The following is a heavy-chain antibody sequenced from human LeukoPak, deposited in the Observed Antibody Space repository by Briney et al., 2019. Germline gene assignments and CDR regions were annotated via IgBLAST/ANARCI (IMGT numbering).Heavy chain of an antibody. CDR3: ARDRAAADLDY. CDR1: GFTFSSYG. CDR2: IWYDGSNK. D-gene: IGHD6-13*01. Sequence: GSLRLCCAASGFTFSSYGMHWVRQAPGNGLEWVAVIWYDGSNKFYADSVKGRFTISRDNSKNTLYLQMNSLRAEDTAVYYCARDRAAADLDYWGQGTLVTVSS. J-gene: IGHJ4*02. V-gene: IGHV3-33*01.